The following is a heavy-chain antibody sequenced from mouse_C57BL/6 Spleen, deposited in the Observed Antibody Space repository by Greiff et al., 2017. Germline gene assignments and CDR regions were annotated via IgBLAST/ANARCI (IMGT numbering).Heavy chain of an antibody. CDR2: SRNKANDYTT. Sequence: EVHLVESGGGLVQSGRSLRLSCATSGFTFSDFYMEWVRQAPGKGLEWIAASRNKANDYTTEYSASVKGRFIVSRDTSQSILYLQMNALRAEDTAIYYCARDDYDSGDAMDYWGQGTSVTVSS. D-gene: IGHD1-1*01. CDR3: ARDDYDSGDAMDY. CDR1: GFTFSDFY. J-gene: IGHJ4*01. V-gene: IGHV7-1*01.